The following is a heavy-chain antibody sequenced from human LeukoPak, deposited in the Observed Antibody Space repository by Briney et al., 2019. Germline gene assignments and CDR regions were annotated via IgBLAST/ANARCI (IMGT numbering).Heavy chain of an antibody. J-gene: IGHJ6*03. D-gene: IGHD6-6*01. CDR3: ARGLEYSSSTPDYYYYMDV. CDR2: ST. Sequence: STNYNPSLKSRVTISVDTSKNQFSLKLSSVTAADTAVYYCARGLEYSSSTPDYYYYMDVWGKGTTVTVS. V-gene: IGHV4-61*02.